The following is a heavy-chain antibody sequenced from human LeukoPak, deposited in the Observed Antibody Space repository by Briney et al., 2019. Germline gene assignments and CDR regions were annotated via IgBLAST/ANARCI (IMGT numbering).Heavy chain of an antibody. CDR1: GFTFSNYS. CDR2: ISSSSSYI. Sequence: PGGSLRLSCAASGFTFSNYSMNLVRQAPGKGLEWVSSISSSSSYIYYADSVKGRFTISRDNAKNSLYLQMNSLRAEDTAVYYCARDLGYYDSSGSYWGQGTLVTVSS. CDR3: ARDLGYYDSSGSY. V-gene: IGHV3-21*01. D-gene: IGHD3-22*01. J-gene: IGHJ4*02.